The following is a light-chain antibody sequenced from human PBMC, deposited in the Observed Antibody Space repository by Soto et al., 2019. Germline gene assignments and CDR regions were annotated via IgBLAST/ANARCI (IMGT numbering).Light chain of an antibody. J-gene: IGKJ1*01. CDR1: QSVNSN. CDR3: QQYDNWPPWT. Sequence: EIVMTQSPATLSVSPGERVTLSCRASQSVNSNMAWYQQKPGQVPRVLIYGASTRATGIPARFSGSGSGTEFTLTITNLQPEDFAVYHCQQYDNWPPWTVGQGTKVEIK. V-gene: IGKV3-15*01. CDR2: GAS.